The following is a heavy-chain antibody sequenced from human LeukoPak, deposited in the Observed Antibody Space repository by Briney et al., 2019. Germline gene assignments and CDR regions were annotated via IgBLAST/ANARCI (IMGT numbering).Heavy chain of an antibody. V-gene: IGHV1-2*02. CDR3: ARTWGFWSGYYDY. Sequence: ASVKVSCKASGYTFTGYYMHWVRQAPGQGLEWMGWINPNSGGTNYAQKFQGRVTMTRDTSISTAHMELSRLRSDDTAVYYCARTWGFWSGYYDYWGQGTLVTVSS. D-gene: IGHD3-3*01. CDR2: INPNSGGT. J-gene: IGHJ4*02. CDR1: GYTFTGYY.